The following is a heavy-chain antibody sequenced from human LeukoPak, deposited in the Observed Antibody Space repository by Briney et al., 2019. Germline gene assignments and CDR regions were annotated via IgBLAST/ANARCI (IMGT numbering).Heavy chain of an antibody. Sequence: GESLKISCKGSGYSFTSYWIGWVHQMPGKGLEWMGIIYPDDSDTRYSPSFQGQVTISADKSITTAYLQWSSLKASDTAMYYCARRRRGSSWLPYDYWGQGTLVTVSS. J-gene: IGHJ4*02. D-gene: IGHD6-13*01. CDR3: ARRRRGSSWLPYDY. CDR1: GYSFTSYW. CDR2: IYPDDSDT. V-gene: IGHV5-51*07.